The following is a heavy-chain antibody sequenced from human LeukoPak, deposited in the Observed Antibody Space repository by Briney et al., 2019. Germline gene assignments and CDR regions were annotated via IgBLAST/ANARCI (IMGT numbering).Heavy chain of an antibody. CDR1: GDSINSLDL. CDR3: AGLEGRYSSGLYYYYFDY. V-gene: IGHV4-4*02. Sequence: KTSETLSLTCTVSGDSINSLDLWSWVRQPPGKGLEWIGEMYLSGTTHSNPSVKSRVTISIDKSKNQFFLNLSSVTAADTAVYYCAGLEGRYSSGLYYYYFDYWGQGTLVTVSS. J-gene: IGHJ4*02. D-gene: IGHD3-22*01. CDR2: MYLSGTT.